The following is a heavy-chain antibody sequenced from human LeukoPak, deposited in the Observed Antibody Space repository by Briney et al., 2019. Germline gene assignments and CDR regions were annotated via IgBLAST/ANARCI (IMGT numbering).Heavy chain of an antibody. CDR1: GYTFSSYD. V-gene: IGHV1-8*01. Sequence: ASVKVSCKASGYTFSSYDINWVRQATGQGLEWMGWMNPNSGNTGSSQKFQGRVTMTRNTSISTAYMELSSLRSEDTAVYYCARGAPGRFCSGGSCPYFDSWGQGTLVTVSS. D-gene: IGHD2-15*01. J-gene: IGHJ4*02. CDR3: ARGAPGRFCSGGSCPYFDS. CDR2: MNPNSGNT.